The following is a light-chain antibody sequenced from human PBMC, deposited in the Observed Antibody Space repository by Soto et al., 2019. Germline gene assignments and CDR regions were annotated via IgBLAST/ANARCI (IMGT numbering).Light chain of an antibody. CDR2: DAS. CDR3: QQYDNLPLT. J-gene: IGKJ4*01. CDR1: QDIKNY. Sequence: DIQMTQFPSSLSASVGDRVTITCQASQDIKNYLNWYQQKSGKAPKLLIYDASDLETGVPSRFSGSGSGTDFTFTINSLQPEDSATYYCQQYDNLPLTFGGGTKVDIK. V-gene: IGKV1-33*01.